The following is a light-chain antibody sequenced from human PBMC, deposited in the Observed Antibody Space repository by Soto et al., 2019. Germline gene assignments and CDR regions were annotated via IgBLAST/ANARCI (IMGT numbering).Light chain of an antibody. Sequence: DIVMTQSPLSLRVAPGEPASISCRSSESLLHSNGYNYLDWYLQKPGQSPQLLIFLGSNRASGVPDRFSGSGSGTDFTLKISRAEPDDVGVYYCMQALQTPWTFGQGTKVDIK. V-gene: IGKV2-28*01. CDR2: LGS. CDR3: MQALQTPWT. J-gene: IGKJ1*01. CDR1: ESLLHSNGYNY.